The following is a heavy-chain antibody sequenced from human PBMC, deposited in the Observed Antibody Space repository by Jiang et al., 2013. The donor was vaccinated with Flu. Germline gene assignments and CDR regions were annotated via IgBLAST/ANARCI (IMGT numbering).Heavy chain of an antibody. CDR1: GFSLSTSGMC. CDR3: ARIRQGGSYGGNFDY. CDR2: IDWDDDK. D-gene: IGHD1-26*01. Sequence: KPTQTLTLTCTFSGFSLSTSGMCVSWIRQPPGKALEWLARIDWDDDKYYSTSLKTRLTISKDTSKNQVVLTMTNMDPVDTATYYCARIRQGGSYGGNFDYWGQGTLVTVSS. V-gene: IGHV2-70*11. J-gene: IGHJ4*02.